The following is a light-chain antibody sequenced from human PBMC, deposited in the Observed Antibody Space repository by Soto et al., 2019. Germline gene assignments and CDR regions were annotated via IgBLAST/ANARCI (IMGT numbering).Light chain of an antibody. CDR3: QQRNSYPWT. CDR2: KAS. CDR1: QSISSW. J-gene: IGKJ1*01. V-gene: IGKV1-5*03. Sequence: DIQMTQSPSTLSASVGDRVTITCRASQSISSWLAWYQQKPGKAPKLLIYKASSLESGVPSRFSGSGSGTEFALTISSRQPDYFASYYCQQRNSYPWTFGQGNKVEIK.